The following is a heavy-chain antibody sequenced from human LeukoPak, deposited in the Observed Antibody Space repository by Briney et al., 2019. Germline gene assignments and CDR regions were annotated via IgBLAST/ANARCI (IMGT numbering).Heavy chain of an antibody. CDR2: ISCSSSTI. V-gene: IGHV3-11*04. CDR1: GFTFSDYY. Sequence: GSLRLSCAASGFTFSDYYMSWIRQAPGKGLEWVSYISCSSSTIYYADSVKGRFTISRDNAKNSLYLQMNSLRAEDTAVYYCARQAIAVAGTLGSYYFDYWGQGTLVTVSS. CDR3: ARQAIAVAGTLGSYYFDY. D-gene: IGHD6-19*01. J-gene: IGHJ4*02.